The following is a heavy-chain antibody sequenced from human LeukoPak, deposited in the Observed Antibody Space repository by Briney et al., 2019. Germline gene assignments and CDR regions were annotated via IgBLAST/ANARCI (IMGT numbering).Heavy chain of an antibody. CDR2: ISSSGSTI. CDR1: GFTFSDYY. CDR3: AKDPTHVDTAMGDY. D-gene: IGHD5-18*01. J-gene: IGHJ4*02. Sequence: GGSLRLSCAASGFTFSDYYMSWIRQAPGKGLEWVSYISSSGSTIYYADSVKGRFTISRDNFKNTVYLQMNSLRAEDTAVYYCAKDPTHVDTAMGDYWGQGTLVTVSS. V-gene: IGHV3-11*01.